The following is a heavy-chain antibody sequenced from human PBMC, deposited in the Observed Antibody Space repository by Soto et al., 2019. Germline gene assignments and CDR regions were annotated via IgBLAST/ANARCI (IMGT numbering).Heavy chain of an antibody. CDR2: IYPGDSDT. J-gene: IGHJ3*02. Sequence: PGESLKISCKGSGYSFTSYWIGWVRQMPGKGLEWMGIIYPGDSDTRYSPSFQGQVTISADKSISTAYLQWSSLKASDTAMYYCARRRFAGEGLDAFDIWGQGTMVTVSS. CDR3: ARRRFAGEGLDAFDI. D-gene: IGHD3-10*01. V-gene: IGHV5-51*01. CDR1: GYSFTSYW.